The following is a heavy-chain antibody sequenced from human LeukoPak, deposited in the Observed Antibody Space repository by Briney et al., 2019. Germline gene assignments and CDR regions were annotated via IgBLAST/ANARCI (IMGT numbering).Heavy chain of an antibody. CDR2: IYYSGST. CDR1: GGSISSYY. D-gene: IGHD1-26*01. V-gene: IGHV4-59*01. CDR3: AKALVYSGTNRALDI. J-gene: IGHJ3*02. Sequence: PSETLSLTCTVSGGSISSYYWSWIRQPPGKGLEWIGYIYYSGSTNYNPSLKSRVTISVDTSKNQFSLKLSSVTAADTAVYYCAKALVYSGTNRALDIWGQGTMVTVSS.